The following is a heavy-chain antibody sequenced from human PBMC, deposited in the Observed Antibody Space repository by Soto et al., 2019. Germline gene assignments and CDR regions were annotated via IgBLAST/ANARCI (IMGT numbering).Heavy chain of an antibody. D-gene: IGHD6-19*01. Sequence: GESLKISCKGSGYSFTSYWIGWVRQMSGKGLEWMGLIYPGDSDTIYSPSFQGQVTISADKSISTAYLQWSSLKASDTAIYYCARHGSSGFGGRFSELDYWGQGTLVTVSS. V-gene: IGHV5-51*01. J-gene: IGHJ4*02. CDR3: ARHGSSGFGGRFSELDY. CDR1: GYSFTSYW. CDR2: IYPGDSDT.